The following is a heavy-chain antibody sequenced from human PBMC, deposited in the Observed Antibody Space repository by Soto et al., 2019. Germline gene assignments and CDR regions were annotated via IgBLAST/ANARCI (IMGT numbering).Heavy chain of an antibody. CDR1: VGTFSSYT. V-gene: IGHV1-69*02. D-gene: IGHD5-18*01. Sequence: QVQLVQSGAEVKKPGSSVKVSCKASVGTFSSYTISWVRQAPGQGLEWMGRIIPILGIANYAQKFQGRVTITADKSTSTAYMELSSLRSEDTAVYYCARTQGYSYGYVLYYYGMDVWGQGTTVTVSS. CDR3: ARTQGYSYGYVLYYYGMDV. CDR2: IIPILGIA. J-gene: IGHJ6*02.